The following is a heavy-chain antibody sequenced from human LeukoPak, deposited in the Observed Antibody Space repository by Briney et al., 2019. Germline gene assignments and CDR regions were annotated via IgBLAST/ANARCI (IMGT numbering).Heavy chain of an antibody. CDR3: ARGVAVAGNADYFDY. CDR1: GGSIRSSYYY. CDR2: IYDSGST. V-gene: IGHV4-39*01. D-gene: IGHD6-19*01. J-gene: IGHJ4*02. Sequence: PSETLSLTCTVSGGSIRSSYYYWGWIRQPPGKGLEWIGSIYDSGSTYYNPSLKSRVTISVDTSKNQFSLKLNSVTAADTAVYYCARGVAVAGNADYFDYWGQGTLVTVSS.